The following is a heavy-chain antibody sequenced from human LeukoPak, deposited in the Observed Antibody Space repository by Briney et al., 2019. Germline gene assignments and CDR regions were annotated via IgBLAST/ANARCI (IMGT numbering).Heavy chain of an antibody. Sequence: NPSETLSLTCAVYGGSFSGYYWSWIRQPPGKGLEWIGEINHSGSTNYNPSLKSRVTISVDTSKNQFSLKLSSVTAADTAVHYCARAGIVGANPFDYWGQGTLVTVSS. V-gene: IGHV4-34*01. CDR2: INHSGST. CDR3: ARAGIVGANPFDY. D-gene: IGHD1-26*01. J-gene: IGHJ4*02. CDR1: GGSFSGYY.